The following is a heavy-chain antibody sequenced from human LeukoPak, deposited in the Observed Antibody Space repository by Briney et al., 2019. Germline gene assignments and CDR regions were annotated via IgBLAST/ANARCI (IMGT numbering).Heavy chain of an antibody. CDR1: GFTFDDYG. D-gene: IGHD2-8*02. J-gene: IGHJ3*02. Sequence: GGSLRLSCAASGFTFDDYGMSWVRQAPGKGLEWVSGNADSVKGRFTISRDNAKNSLYLQMNSLRAEDTALYYCAKDMGGTILVPAFDIWGQGTMVTVSS. CDR3: AKDMGGTILVPAFDI. V-gene: IGHV3-20*04.